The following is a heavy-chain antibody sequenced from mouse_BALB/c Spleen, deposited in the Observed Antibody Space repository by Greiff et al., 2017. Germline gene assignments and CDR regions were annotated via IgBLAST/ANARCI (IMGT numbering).Heavy chain of an antibody. CDR2: LYPGDGDT. J-gene: IGHJ3*01. V-gene: IGHV1-80*01. CDR1: GYSFSSYW. Sequence: VQRVASGAELVRPGSSVKISCKASGYSFSSYWMNWVKQRPGQGLEWIGQLYPGDGDTNYNGKFKGKATLTADKSSSTAYMQLSSLTSEDSAVYFCARSGDYDGAWFAYWGQGTLVTVSA. CDR3: ARSGDYDGAWFAY. D-gene: IGHD2-4*01.